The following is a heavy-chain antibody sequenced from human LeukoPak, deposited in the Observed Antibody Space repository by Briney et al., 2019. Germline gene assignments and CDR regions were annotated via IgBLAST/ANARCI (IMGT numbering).Heavy chain of an antibody. Sequence: GGSLRLSCAASGFTFSNYAMNWVRQAPGKGLEWVSSITGSGGDAYYADSVKGRFTISRDNSKNTLDLQMNSLRAEDTAVYYGAKGLKGCSGSSCYYFFDFWGQGALITVSS. V-gene: IGHV3-23*01. CDR3: AKGLKGCSGSSCYYFFDF. CDR2: ITGSGGDA. D-gene: IGHD2-15*01. J-gene: IGHJ4*02. CDR1: GFTFSNYA.